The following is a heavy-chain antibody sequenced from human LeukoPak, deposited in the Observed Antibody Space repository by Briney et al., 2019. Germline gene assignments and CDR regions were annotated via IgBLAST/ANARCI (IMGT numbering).Heavy chain of an antibody. J-gene: IGHJ4*02. Sequence: GGSLRLSCAASGFSFSSHRVHWVRQAPGKGLVWVSRISDDGSYTSNVDSAKGRFTISRDNVNNMLYLHMNSLRAEDTAVYYCASFGISWRSSYWGQGTLVTVSS. V-gene: IGHV3-74*01. CDR2: ISDDGSYT. D-gene: IGHD2-21*01. CDR1: GFSFSSHR. CDR3: ASFGISWRSSY.